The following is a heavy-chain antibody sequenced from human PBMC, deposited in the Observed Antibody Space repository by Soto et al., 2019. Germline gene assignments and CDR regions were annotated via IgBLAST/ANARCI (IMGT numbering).Heavy chain of an antibody. D-gene: IGHD2-21*02. J-gene: IGHJ6*02. CDR3: AREETAWPLAYGLDV. Sequence: PAGSLRLSCEASGFSFSTYSRHWVRQAPGKGLEWVSSIGRRSDIYYADSVKGRFTISRDNAKNSVSLQMNSLRDEDTAVYYCAREETAWPLAYGLDVWGQGTTVTVSS. CDR2: IGRRSDI. V-gene: IGHV3-21*01. CDR1: GFSFSTYS.